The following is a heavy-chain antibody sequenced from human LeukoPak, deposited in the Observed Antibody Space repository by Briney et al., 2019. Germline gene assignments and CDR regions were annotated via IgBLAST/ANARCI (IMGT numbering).Heavy chain of an antibody. CDR3: ARDRLPPYDYYYYGMDV. Sequence: KRSETLSLTWTVSGGSISSYYWSWLRQPPGKGLEWIGYIYYSGSTNYNPSLKSRVTISVDTSKNQFSLKLSSVTAADTAVYYCARDRLPPYDYYYYGMDVWGQGTTVTVSS. CDR1: GGSISSYY. J-gene: IGHJ6*02. D-gene: IGHD5/OR15-5a*01. CDR2: IYYSGST. V-gene: IGHV4-59*01.